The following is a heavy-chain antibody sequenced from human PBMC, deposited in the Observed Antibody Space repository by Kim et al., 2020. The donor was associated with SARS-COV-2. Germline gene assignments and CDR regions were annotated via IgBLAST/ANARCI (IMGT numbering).Heavy chain of an antibody. Sequence: ASVKVSCKASGYTFTSYYMHWVRQAPGQGLEWMGIINPSGGSTSYAQKFQGRVTMTRDTSTSTVYMELSSLRSEDTAVYYCARDYYYDSSGYYYGVWAYGMDVWGQGTTVTVSS. CDR1: GYTFTSYY. CDR2: INPSGGST. J-gene: IGHJ6*02. D-gene: IGHD3-22*01. CDR3: ARDYYYDSSGYYYGVWAYGMDV. V-gene: IGHV1-46*01.